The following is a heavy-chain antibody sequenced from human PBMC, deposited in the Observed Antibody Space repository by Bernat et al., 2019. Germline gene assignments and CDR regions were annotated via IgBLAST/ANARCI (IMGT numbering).Heavy chain of an antibody. CDR3: TTLGPTP. Sequence: EVQLVESGGGLVKPGGSLRLSCAASGFTFSNAWMSWVHQAPGKGLEWVCRVKSKTDGGTIDYAAPVKGRFTISRDDSKNTLYLQMNSLKTEDTAVYYCTTLGPTPWGQGALVTVSS. J-gene: IGHJ5*02. CDR1: GFTFSNAW. V-gene: IGHV3-15*01. CDR2: VKSKTDGGTI.